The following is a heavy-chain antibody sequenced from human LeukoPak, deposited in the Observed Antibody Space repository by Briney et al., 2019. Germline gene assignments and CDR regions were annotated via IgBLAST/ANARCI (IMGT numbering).Heavy chain of an antibody. CDR3: ARGREEYYYDSSGYFDY. D-gene: IGHD3-22*01. CDR2: IYYSGST. J-gene: IGHJ4*02. CDR1: GGSISSYY. Sequence: SETLSLTCTVSGGSISSYYWSWIRQPPGKGLEWIGYIYYSGSTNYNPSLKSRVTISVDTSKNQFSLKLSSVTAADTAVYYCARGREEYYYDSSGYFDYWGQGTLVTVSS. V-gene: IGHV4-59*01.